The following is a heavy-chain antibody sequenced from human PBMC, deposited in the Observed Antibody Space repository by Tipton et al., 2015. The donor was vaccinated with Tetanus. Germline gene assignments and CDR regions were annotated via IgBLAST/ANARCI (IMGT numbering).Heavy chain of an antibody. D-gene: IGHD2-2*01. Sequence: TLSLTCTVSGGSVRSGDYSWNWIRQPPGKGLEWLAYVSYSGRTNSNYSLKSRITISQDTSKNQFSLRRNSVTAVDTAVYYCAKSDRVTRTSWYFHDWGQGTLVAVSS. V-gene: IGHV4-61*08. CDR3: AKSDRVTRTSWYFHD. J-gene: IGHJ4*02. CDR1: GGSVRSGDYS. CDR2: VSYSGRT.